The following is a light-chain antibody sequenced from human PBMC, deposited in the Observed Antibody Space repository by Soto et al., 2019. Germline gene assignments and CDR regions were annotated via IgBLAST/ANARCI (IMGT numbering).Light chain of an antibody. J-gene: IGKJ1*01. V-gene: IGKV3-11*01. CDR1: QSVSLS. CDR3: QERTGWPPWT. CDR2: DAS. Sequence: EIVFTQSPATLSLSPGGRATLSCRASQSVSLSLALYQQKPGQAPRLLIYDASKRASGFPARFSGSGSGTDFTLTISSLEPEDFAVYYCQERTGWPPWTFGQGTKVDIK.